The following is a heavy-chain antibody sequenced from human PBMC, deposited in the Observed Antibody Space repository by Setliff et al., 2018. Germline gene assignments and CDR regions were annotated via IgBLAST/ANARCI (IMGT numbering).Heavy chain of an antibody. CDR1: DGSLSTYY. Sequence: SETLSLTCTVSDGSLSTYYWSWIRQSPGKGLEFIGYVYYSGTANYSPSLRSRLTISVGTSKNQFSLKLRSVTAADTAVYYCARGGTFRYFDFWGQGAPVTVSS. J-gene: IGHJ4*02. D-gene: IGHD5-12*01. CDR3: ARGGTFRYFDF. CDR2: VYYSGTA. V-gene: IGHV4-59*01.